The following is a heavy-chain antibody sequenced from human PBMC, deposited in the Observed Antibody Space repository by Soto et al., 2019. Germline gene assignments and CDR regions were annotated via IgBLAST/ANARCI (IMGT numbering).Heavy chain of an antibody. Sequence: SETLSLTCTVSVGSISSYYWSLIRQARGKGLEWIGYIYYSGSTNYKPSLKSRVTISVDTSKNQFSLKLSSVTAAYTAVYYCARGRDIYCFDTCGQGTLVTVSS. V-gene: IGHV4-59*01. CDR2: IYYSGST. CDR3: ARGRDIYCFDT. J-gene: IGHJ5*02. D-gene: IGHD2-15*01. CDR1: VGSISSYY.